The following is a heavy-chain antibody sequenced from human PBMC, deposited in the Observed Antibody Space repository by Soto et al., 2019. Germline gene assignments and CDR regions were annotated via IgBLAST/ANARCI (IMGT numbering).Heavy chain of an antibody. CDR2: INAGNGNT. CDR3: ARVPGYSIGDL. Sequence: GASVKVSCTASGYTFTSYAMHWVRQAPGQRLEWMGWINAGNGNTKYSQKFQGRVTITRDTSASTAYMELSSLGSEDTAVYYCARVPGYSIGDLWGRGTLVTVSS. D-gene: IGHD2-21*01. J-gene: IGHJ2*01. CDR1: GYTFTSYA. V-gene: IGHV1-3*01.